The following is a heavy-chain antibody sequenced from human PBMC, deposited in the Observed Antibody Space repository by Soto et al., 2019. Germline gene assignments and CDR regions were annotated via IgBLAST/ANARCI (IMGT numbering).Heavy chain of an antibody. D-gene: IGHD3-10*01. Sequence: SETLSLTCTVSGGSISSSRYYWGWIRQPPGKGLEWIGSIYYSGSTYYNPSLKSRVTISVDTSKNQFSLKLSSVTAADTAVYYCARQLPRFGELFHFDYWGQGTLVTVSS. CDR3: ARQLPRFGELFHFDY. CDR1: GGSISSSRYY. CDR2: IYYSGST. J-gene: IGHJ4*02. V-gene: IGHV4-39*01.